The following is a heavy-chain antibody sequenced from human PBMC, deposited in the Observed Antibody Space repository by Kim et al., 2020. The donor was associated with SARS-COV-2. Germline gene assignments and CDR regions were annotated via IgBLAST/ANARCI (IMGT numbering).Heavy chain of an antibody. CDR2: IIPILGIA. J-gene: IGHJ6*03. CDR1: GGTFSSYA. Sequence: SVKVSCKASGGTFSSYAISWVRQAPGQGLEWMGRIIPILGIANYAQKFQGRVTITADKSTSTAYMELSSLRSEDTAVYYCARPLTSYYDFWSGTARDYYYMDVWGKGTTVTVSS. CDR3: ARPLTSYYDFWSGTARDYYYMDV. V-gene: IGHV1-69*04. D-gene: IGHD3-3*01.